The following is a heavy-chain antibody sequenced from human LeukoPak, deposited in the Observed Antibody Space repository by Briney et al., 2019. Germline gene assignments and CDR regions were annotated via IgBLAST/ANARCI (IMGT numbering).Heavy chain of an antibody. CDR2: ITGNGGNT. CDR3: ARDNDDEYYYDSSGYYTDY. D-gene: IGHD3-22*01. V-gene: IGHV3-23*01. CDR1: GFTFSSFG. J-gene: IGHJ4*02. Sequence: GGSLRLSCAASGFTFSSFGMTWVRQAPGKGRDWVSTITGNGGNTYYADSVKGRFTISRDNSKNTLYLQMNSLRAEDTAVYYCARDNDDEYYYDSSGYYTDYWGQGTLVTVSS.